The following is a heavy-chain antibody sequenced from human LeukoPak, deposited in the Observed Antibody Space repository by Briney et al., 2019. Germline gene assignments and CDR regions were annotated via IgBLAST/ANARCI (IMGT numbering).Heavy chain of an antibody. CDR1: GVTLSSYA. V-gene: IGHV1-69*13. CDR3: ARFRSGYYYYGMDV. D-gene: IGHD2-15*01. CDR2: IIPIFGTA. Sequence: WPSVKLSCKASGVTLSSYAISWVRQAPGQGLEWMGGIIPIFGTANYAQKFQGRVTITADESTSTAYMELSSLRSEDTAVYYCARFRSGYYYYGMDVWGKGTTVTVPS. J-gene: IGHJ6*04.